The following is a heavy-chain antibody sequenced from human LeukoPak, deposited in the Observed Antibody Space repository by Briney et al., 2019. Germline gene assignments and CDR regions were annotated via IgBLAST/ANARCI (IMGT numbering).Heavy chain of an antibody. Sequence: SETLSLTCTVSGGSVTYTNYYWGWIRQPPGKGLEWIGYIYYNGDTNYNPSLKSRVIISIDTSSNQFSLRLNSMTAADTAVYYCARVLRAASWRSYDYWGQGSLVTVSS. V-gene: IGHV4-61*01. CDR2: IYYNGDT. CDR1: GGSVTYTNYY. J-gene: IGHJ4*02. CDR3: ARVLRAASWRSYDY. D-gene: IGHD5-18*01.